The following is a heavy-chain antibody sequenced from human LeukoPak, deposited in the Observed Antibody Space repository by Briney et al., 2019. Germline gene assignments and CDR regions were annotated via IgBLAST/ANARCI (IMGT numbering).Heavy chain of an antibody. CDR2: IYYSGST. J-gene: IGHJ2*01. CDR3: ARGDSSSWDIVGRYFDL. D-gene: IGHD6-13*01. Sequence: PSETLSLTCTVSGGSISSYYWSWIRQPPGKGLEWIGYIYYSGSTNYNPSLKSRVTISVDTSKNQFSLKLSSVTAADTAVYYCARGDSSSWDIVGRYFDLWGRGTLVTVSS. CDR1: GGSISSYY. V-gene: IGHV4-59*12.